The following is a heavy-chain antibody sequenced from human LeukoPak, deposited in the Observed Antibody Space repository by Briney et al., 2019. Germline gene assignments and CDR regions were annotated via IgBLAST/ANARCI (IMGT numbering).Heavy chain of an antibody. D-gene: IGHD3-22*01. V-gene: IGHV3-9*01. Sequence: PGRSLTPACPPSGFTFDDYSMHSVRQAPGGGRGWASGISWKSGNISYADSGKGRFTISRDNAKNSLYLKMNSLRAENTALYYSAKAPTYYYASSDYPFDYWGQGTLVTVSS. J-gene: IGHJ4*02. CDR1: GFTFDDYS. CDR2: ISWKSGNI. CDR3: AKAPTYYYASSDYPFDY.